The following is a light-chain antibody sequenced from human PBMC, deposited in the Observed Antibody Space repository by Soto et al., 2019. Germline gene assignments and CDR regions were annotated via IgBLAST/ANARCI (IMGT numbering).Light chain of an antibody. V-gene: IGKV1-13*02. J-gene: IGKJ4*01. CDR2: DAS. Sequence: AIQLTQSPSSLSASVGDRVTITCRASQSISTALAWCQQKPGQAPKLLIYDASTLESGVPSRFSGSGSVTDFTLTISSLQPEDFATYYCQQFDSYPLTFGGGTKVEI. CDR3: QQFDSYPLT. CDR1: QSISTA.